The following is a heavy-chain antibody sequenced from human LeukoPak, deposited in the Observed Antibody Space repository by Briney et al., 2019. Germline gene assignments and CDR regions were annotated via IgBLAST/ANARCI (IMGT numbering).Heavy chain of an antibody. CDR1: RFTFSYFS. CDR3: AKDPHSSSWYYFDS. D-gene: IGHD6-13*01. Sequence: GGSLRLSCAASRFTFSYFSMHWVRQAPGKGLEWGAVLSDDVSNKFYADSVKGRFTISRDNSKNTLYLQMNILRAEDTAFYYCAKDPHSSSWYYFDSWGQGTLVTVSS. CDR2: LSDDVSNK. V-gene: IGHV3-30*18. J-gene: IGHJ4*02.